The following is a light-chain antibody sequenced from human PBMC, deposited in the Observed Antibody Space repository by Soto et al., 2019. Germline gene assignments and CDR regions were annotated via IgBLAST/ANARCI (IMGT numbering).Light chain of an antibody. CDR3: QQYGSSPLYT. CDR1: QSVSSSY. CDR2: GAS. V-gene: IGKV3-20*01. Sequence: EIVLTQSPGTLSLSPGERATLSCRASQSVSSSYLAWYQQKPGQAPRLLIYGASSRATGIPDRFSGSGSGTVFTLTISRLEPEDFAGYYCQQYGSSPLYTFGQGTKLEIK. J-gene: IGKJ2*01.